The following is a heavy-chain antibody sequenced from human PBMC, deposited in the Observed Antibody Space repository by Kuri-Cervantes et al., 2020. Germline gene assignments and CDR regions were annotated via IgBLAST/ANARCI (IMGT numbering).Heavy chain of an antibody. CDR3: AKGGLGYCTGGVCADYYYYYMDV. Sequence: GGSLRLSCAASGFTFSSYAMSWVRQAPGKGLEWVSSISGGGGSRTYADSVKGRFTISRDNSKSTLYLQMNSLGAEDTALYYCAKGGLGYCTGGVCADYYYYYMDVWGKGTTVTVSS. V-gene: IGHV3-23*01. D-gene: IGHD2-8*02. CDR1: GFTFSSYA. CDR2: ISGGGGSR. J-gene: IGHJ6*03.